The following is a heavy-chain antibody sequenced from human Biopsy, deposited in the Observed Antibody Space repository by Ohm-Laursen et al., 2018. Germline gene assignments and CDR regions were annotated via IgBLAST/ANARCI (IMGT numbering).Heavy chain of an antibody. Sequence: SETLSLTCTVSAASVSGGTFYWSWIPQPPRKGREWVGGISFTGSTPNNPSHTSRVTIFVDTSKNQFSRKLYSLTAADTAVYYCARHGVYGDLRMDYWGQGTLVTVSS. V-gene: IGHV4-39*01. J-gene: IGHJ4*02. CDR3: ARHGVYGDLRMDY. CDR1: AASVSGGTFY. CDR2: ISFTGST. D-gene: IGHD4-17*01.